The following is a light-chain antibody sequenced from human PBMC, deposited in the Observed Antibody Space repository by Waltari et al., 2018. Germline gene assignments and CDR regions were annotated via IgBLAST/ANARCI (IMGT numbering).Light chain of an antibody. V-gene: IGLV1-44*01. J-gene: IGLJ2*01. CDR3: AAWDDSLNRV. CDR2: RNS. Sequence: QSVLTQPPSASGTPGQRVTISCSGSGSNIGSNAVSWYQQLPGTAPKILIYRNSLRPSGVPDRFSGSKSGTSASLAISGLQSEDEADYYCAAWDDSLNRVFGGGTKLTVL. CDR1: GSNIGSNA.